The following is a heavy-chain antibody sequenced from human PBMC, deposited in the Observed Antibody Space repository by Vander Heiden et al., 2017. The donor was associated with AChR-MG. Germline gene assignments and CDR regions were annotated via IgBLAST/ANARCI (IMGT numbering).Heavy chain of an antibody. J-gene: IGHJ6*03. Sequence: EVQLVESGGGLVQPGRSLRLYCAAPGFTSDGYAMHWVRQAPGKGLEWVSGISWNSGSIGYADSVKGRFTISRDNAKNSLYLQMNSLRAEDTALYYCAKASYYYYMDVWGKGTTVTVSS. V-gene: IGHV3-9*02. CDR1: GFTSDGYA. CDR2: ISWNSGSI. CDR3: AKASYYYYMDV.